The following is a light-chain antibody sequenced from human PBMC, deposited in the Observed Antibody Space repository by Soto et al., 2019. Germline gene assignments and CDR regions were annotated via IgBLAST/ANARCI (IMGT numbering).Light chain of an antibody. CDR2: EDN. V-gene: IGLV6-57*03. Sequence: NFMLTQPHSVSESAGKTVNLSCTRSSGNIATNYVQWFQQRPDSAPTTVIYEDNQSPSGVPDRFAGSIDRSSNSASLTISGLKAEDEADYYCQSYDDSNQRVFGGGTKRTVL. J-gene: IGLJ3*02. CDR3: QSYDDSNQRV. CDR1: SGNIATNY.